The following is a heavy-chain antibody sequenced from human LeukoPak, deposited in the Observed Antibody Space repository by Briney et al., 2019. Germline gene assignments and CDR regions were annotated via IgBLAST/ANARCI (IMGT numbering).Heavy chain of an antibody. J-gene: IGHJ4*02. CDR3: ARVSLRPRGYSGYGVDY. CDR1: GGSFSGYY. D-gene: IGHD5-12*01. Sequence: SETLSLTCAVYGGSFSGYYWSWIRQPPGKGLEWIGEINHSGSTNYNPSLKSRVTISVDTSKNQFSLKLSPVTAADTAVYYCARVSLRPRGYSGYGVDYWGQGTLVTVSS. V-gene: IGHV4-34*01. CDR2: INHSGST.